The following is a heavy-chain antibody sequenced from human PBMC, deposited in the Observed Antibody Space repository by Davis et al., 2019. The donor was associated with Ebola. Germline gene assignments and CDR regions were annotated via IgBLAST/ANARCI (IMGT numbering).Heavy chain of an antibody. CDR3: GREVYYRFDS. Sequence: GESLKISCAVSGFNFSHYAMSWVRQAPGKGLEWVSGNTGNGARAYYADSVKGRFALSRDNSKNTLYLQIDSLRAEGTAIYYCGREVYYRFDSWGQGTLVTVSS. D-gene: IGHD2-8*01. V-gene: IGHV3-23*01. CDR2: NTGNGARA. CDR1: GFNFSHYA. J-gene: IGHJ4*02.